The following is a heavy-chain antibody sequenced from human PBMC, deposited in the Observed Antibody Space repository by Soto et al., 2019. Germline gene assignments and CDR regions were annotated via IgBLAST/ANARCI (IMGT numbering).Heavy chain of an antibody. CDR3: ATSNSSGYLVRAFDI. CDR1: GGTFSSYT. J-gene: IGHJ3*02. V-gene: IGHV1-69*02. CDR2: IIPILGIA. Sequence: QVQLVQSGAEVKKPGSSVKVSCKASGGTFSSYTISWVRQAPGQGLEWMGRIIPILGIANYAQKFQGRVTITADKSTSTGYMELSSLRSEDTAVYYCATSNSSGYLVRAFDIWGQGTMVTVSS. D-gene: IGHD3-22*01.